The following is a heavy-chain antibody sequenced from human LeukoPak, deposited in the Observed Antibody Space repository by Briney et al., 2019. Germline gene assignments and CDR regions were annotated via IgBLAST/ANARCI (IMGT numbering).Heavy chain of an antibody. CDR3: ARTEEAQGSDY. D-gene: IGHD1-14*01. V-gene: IGHV3-21*01. Sequence: GWSLRLSCAASGFTFSSYSMNWVRQAPGTGLEWVSSISSSSSCIYYADSVKGRFTISRDNAKNSLYLQMNSLRAEDTAVYYWARTEEAQGSDYWGQGTLVTVSS. CDR1: GFTFSSYS. CDR2: ISSSSSCI. J-gene: IGHJ4*02.